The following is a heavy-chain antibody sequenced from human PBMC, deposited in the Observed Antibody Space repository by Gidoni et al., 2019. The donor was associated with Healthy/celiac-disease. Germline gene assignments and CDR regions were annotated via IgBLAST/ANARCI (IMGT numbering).Heavy chain of an antibody. CDR3: ARGNRPGLAAAGTIDY. CDR1: GFPFRTYS. V-gene: IGHV3-21*01. Sequence: EVHLVASGGGLVTPAGSLRLSCSASGFPFRTYSMNWVRQAPGKGLEWVPSISSSSSYIYDADSVKGRFTISRDNAKNSLYLQMNSLRAEDTAVYYCARGNRPGLAAAGTIDYWGQGTLVTVSS. J-gene: IGHJ4*02. CDR2: ISSSSSYI. D-gene: IGHD6-13*01.